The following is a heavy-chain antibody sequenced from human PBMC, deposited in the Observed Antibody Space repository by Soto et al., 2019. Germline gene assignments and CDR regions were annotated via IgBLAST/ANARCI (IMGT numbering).Heavy chain of an antibody. J-gene: IGHJ4*01. Sequence: SETLSLTCAVDDGSCSGYYWGWIRKPPGKGLEWIGSIYDRGSTYSNPSLKSRLTTSLDTSKNQFSLKLTSVTAADTAVYYCARHGYTSGRTYFDYWGHGTLVTVSS. V-gene: IGHV4-39*01. CDR3: ARHGYTSGRTYFDY. D-gene: IGHD6-19*01. CDR1: DGSCSGYY. CDR2: IYDRGST.